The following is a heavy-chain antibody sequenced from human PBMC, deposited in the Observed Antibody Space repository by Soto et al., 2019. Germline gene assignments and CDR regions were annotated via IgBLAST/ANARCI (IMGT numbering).Heavy chain of an antibody. CDR3: AKDAVYGDGLWLVAD. CDR2: ITGSGGTI. CDR1: GFSFSKYA. V-gene: IGHV3-23*01. J-gene: IGHJ4*02. D-gene: IGHD2-21*02. Sequence: DVQLLESGGGLVQPGGSLRLSCAASGFSFSKYAMIWVRQDPGKGQEWVSGITGSGGTIEYAASVKGRFTISRDNSKNTVYLQMNSLRAEDTAMYYCAKDAVYGDGLWLVADWGQGTLVTVS.